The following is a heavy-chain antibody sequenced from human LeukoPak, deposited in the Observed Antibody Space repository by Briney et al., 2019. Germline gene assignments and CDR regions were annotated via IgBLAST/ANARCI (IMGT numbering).Heavy chain of an antibody. CDR2: IYYSGST. J-gene: IGHJ4*02. CDR1: GGSISSGGYY. CDR3: ARMESGDSLTGSY. Sequence: PSETLSLTCTVSGGSISSGGYYWSWIRQHPGKGLEWIGYIYYSGSTYYNPSLKSRVTISVDTSKNQFSLKLSSVTAADTAVYYCARMESGDSLTGSYWGQGTLATVSS. V-gene: IGHV4-31*03. D-gene: IGHD3-9*01.